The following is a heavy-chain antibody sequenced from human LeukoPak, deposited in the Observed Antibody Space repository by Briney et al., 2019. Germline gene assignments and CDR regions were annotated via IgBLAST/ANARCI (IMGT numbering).Heavy chain of an antibody. Sequence: SETQSLTCAGYGGSFSGYYWSWIRQPPGKGLEWIGEINHSGSTNYNPSLKSRVTISVDTSKNQFSLKLSSVTAADTAVYYCARGTGLGIAVAHGVDYWGQGTLVTVSS. CDR3: ARGTGLGIAVAHGVDY. CDR2: INHSGST. D-gene: IGHD6-19*01. J-gene: IGHJ4*02. CDR1: GGSFSGYY. V-gene: IGHV4-34*01.